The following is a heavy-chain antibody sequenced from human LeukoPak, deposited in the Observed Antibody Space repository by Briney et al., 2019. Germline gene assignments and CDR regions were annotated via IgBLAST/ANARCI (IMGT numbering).Heavy chain of an antibody. D-gene: IGHD3/OR15-3a*01. Sequence: PGGSLRLSCAASGFTFSNYWMHWVRQAPGKGLVWVSRINSDESSTNYADSVKGRFTISRDNAKNTLYLQMNSLRAEDTAVYYCARGNFWTTYESGNPEYWGQGTLVTVSS. CDR1: GFTFSNYW. CDR2: INSDESST. V-gene: IGHV3-74*01. J-gene: IGHJ4*02. CDR3: ARGNFWTTYESGNPEY.